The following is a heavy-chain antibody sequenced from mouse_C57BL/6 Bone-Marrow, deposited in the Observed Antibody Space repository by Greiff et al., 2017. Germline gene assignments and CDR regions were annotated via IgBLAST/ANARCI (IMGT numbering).Heavy chain of an antibody. D-gene: IGHD2-4*01. V-gene: IGHV1-19*01. J-gene: IGHJ3*01. CDR1: GYTFTDYY. CDR2: INPYNGGT. CDR3: VYDYDVSWFAY. Sequence: EVQLQQSGPVLVKPGASVKMSCKASGYTFTDYYMNGVKQSHGKSLEWIGVINPYNGGTSYNQKFKGKATLTVDKSSSTAYMELNSLTSEDSAVYYCVYDYDVSWFAYWGQGTLVTVSA.